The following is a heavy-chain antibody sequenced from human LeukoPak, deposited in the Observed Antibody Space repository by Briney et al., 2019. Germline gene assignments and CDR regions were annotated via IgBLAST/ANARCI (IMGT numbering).Heavy chain of an antibody. D-gene: IGHD6-19*01. CDR1: GFTFSDYY. Sequence: SGGSLRLSCAASGFTFSDYYMSWIRQAPGKGLEWVSYISSSGSTIYYADSVKGRFTIPRDTSKNTVSLQMNSLRAEDTAVYYCAGDKTTGGWYEFDYWGQGTLVTVSS. CDR2: ISSSGSTI. CDR3: AGDKTTGGWYEFDY. V-gene: IGHV3-11*01. J-gene: IGHJ4*02.